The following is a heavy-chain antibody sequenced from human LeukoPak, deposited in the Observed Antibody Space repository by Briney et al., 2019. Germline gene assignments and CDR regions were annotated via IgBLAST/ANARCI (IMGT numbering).Heavy chain of an antibody. V-gene: IGHV1-46*01. CDR3: ARDPSLDSWYYYGMDV. J-gene: IGHJ6*02. D-gene: IGHD6-13*01. CDR2: INPSGGST. Sequence: ASVKVSCKASGYTFTSYYMHWVRQAPGQGLEWMGIINPSGGSTSYAQKFQGRVTMTRDTSTSTVYMELSSLRSEDTAVYYCARDPSLDSWYYYGMDVWGQGTTVTVSS. CDR1: GYTFTSYY.